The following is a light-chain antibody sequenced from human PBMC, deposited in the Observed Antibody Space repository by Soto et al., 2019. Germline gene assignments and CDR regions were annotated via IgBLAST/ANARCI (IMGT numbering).Light chain of an antibody. V-gene: IGKV3-20*01. Sequence: EIVLTQSPGTLSLSPGEGATLSFRASQRVTGTNLAWYQQRAGQAPRLLIYDAVRRATGIPDRFSGSGSGTDFTLTISRLQPEDFAVYYCHQYGSSLGTFGQGTKV. CDR2: DAV. CDR3: HQYGSSLGT. J-gene: IGKJ2*01. CDR1: QRVTGTN.